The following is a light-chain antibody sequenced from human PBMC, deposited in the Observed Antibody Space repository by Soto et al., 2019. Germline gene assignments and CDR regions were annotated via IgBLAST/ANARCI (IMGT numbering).Light chain of an antibody. CDR2: RNN. CDR3: AARDDSLSGPV. V-gene: IGLV1-47*01. Sequence: QSVLTQPPSASGTPGQRVTISCSGSSSNIGSNYVYWYQQLPGTAPKLLIYRNNQRPSGVPDRFSGSKSGTSASPAISGLRSEDEADYYCAARDDSLSGPVFGGGTKLTVL. J-gene: IGLJ3*02. CDR1: SSNIGSNY.